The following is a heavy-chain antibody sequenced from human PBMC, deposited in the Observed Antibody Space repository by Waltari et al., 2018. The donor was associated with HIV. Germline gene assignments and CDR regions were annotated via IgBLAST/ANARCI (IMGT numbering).Heavy chain of an antibody. CDR3: VKEWGPFNGLDI. J-gene: IGHJ3*02. D-gene: IGHD3-16*01. CDR1: GFTFSSYG. CDR2: IWSDWYNK. V-gene: IGHV3-33*03. Sequence: QVYLMESGGGVVQPGGSLKLSCAASGFTFSSYGMHWVRQAPGRGLGWVAVIWSDWYNKFYADSVGGRFTISRDKSKYTLSLQMNTLGAEDTALYYGVKEWGPFNGLDIWGQGTMVTVSS.